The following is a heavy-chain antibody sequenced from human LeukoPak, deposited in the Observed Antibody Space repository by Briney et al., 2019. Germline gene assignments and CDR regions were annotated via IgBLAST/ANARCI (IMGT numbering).Heavy chain of an antibody. Sequence: PSETLSLTCTVSGGSINNYYWSWVRQPPGKGLEWIGNIYYNGSTNYNPSLKSRVTISIDTSKNQFSLKVGSVTAADTAVYYCARDHGSGSFIDYWGQGTLVTVSS. CDR2: IYYNGST. V-gene: IGHV4-59*01. J-gene: IGHJ4*02. CDR3: ARDHGSGSFIDY. D-gene: IGHD3-10*01. CDR1: GGSINNYY.